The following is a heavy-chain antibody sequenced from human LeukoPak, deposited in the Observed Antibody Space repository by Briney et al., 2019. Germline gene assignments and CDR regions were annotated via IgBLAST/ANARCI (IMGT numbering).Heavy chain of an antibody. Sequence: SETLSLTCTVSGYSISSDYYWGWIRQPPGKGLEWIGFIYHSGSTYYNPSLKSRVTISVDTSKNQFSLKLSSVTAADTAVYYCARYDVWGTYRAFDYWGQGTLVTVSS. CDR1: GYSISSDYY. V-gene: IGHV4-38-2*02. CDR2: IYHSGST. CDR3: ARYDVWGTYRAFDY. J-gene: IGHJ4*02. D-gene: IGHD3-16*02.